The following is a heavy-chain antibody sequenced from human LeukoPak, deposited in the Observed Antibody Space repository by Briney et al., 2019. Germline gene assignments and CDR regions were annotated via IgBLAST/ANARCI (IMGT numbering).Heavy chain of an antibody. J-gene: IGHJ4*02. D-gene: IGHD6-6*01. CDR2: IYHSGST. Sequence: KPSETLSLTCTVSGYSISSGYYWGWIRQPPGKGLEWIGSIYHSGSTYYNPSLKSRVTISVETSRNQFSLKLSSVTAADTAVYYCARSKWASSSSGIDYWGQGTLVSVSS. CDR1: GYSISSGYY. V-gene: IGHV4-38-2*02. CDR3: ARSKWASSSSGIDY.